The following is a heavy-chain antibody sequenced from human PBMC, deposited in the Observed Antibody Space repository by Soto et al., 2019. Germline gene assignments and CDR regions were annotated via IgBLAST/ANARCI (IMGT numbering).Heavy chain of an antibody. J-gene: IGHJ3*02. CDR1: GFTFSSYA. Sequence: GGSLRLSCAASGFTFSSYAMSWVRQAPGKGLEWVSAISGSGGSTYYADSVKGRFTISRDNSKNTLYLQMNSLRAEDTAVYYCAKVTSVYYYDSSGYYTPGAFDIWGQGTMVTVSS. V-gene: IGHV3-23*01. D-gene: IGHD3-22*01. CDR2: ISGSGGST. CDR3: AKVTSVYYYDSSGYYTPGAFDI.